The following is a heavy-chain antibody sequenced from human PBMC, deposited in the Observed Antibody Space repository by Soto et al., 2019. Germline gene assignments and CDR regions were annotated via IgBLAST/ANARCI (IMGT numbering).Heavy chain of an antibody. CDR2: IYYSGST. V-gene: IGHV4-39*01. CDR3: ARGMWGYDILTGYYKDYYYYGMDV. J-gene: IGHJ6*02. Sequence: SETLSLTCTVSGGSISSSSYYWGWIRQPPGKGLEWIGSIYYSGSTYYNPSLKSRVTISVDTSKNQFSLKLSSVTAADTAVYYCARGMWGYDILTGYYKDYYYYGMDVWGQGTTVTVS. CDR1: GGSISSSSYY. D-gene: IGHD3-9*01.